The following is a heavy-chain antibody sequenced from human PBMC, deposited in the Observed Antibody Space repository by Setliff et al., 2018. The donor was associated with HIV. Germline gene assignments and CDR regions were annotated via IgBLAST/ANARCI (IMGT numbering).Heavy chain of an antibody. D-gene: IGHD6-19*01. CDR3: ARDRGDSSGYYDAFDI. V-gene: IGHV4-4*08. J-gene: IGHJ3*02. CDR2: IYTSETT. CDR1: GGSISSYY. Sequence: SETLSLTCTVSGGSISSYYWSWIRQPPGKGLEWIGYIYTSETTNYNPSLKSRVTISVDTSKNHFSLKLSSVTAADTAMYFCARDRGDSSGYYDAFDIWGQGTMVTVSS.